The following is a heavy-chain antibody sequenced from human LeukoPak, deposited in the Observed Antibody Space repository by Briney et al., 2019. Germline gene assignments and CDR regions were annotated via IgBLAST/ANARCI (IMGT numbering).Heavy chain of an antibody. CDR2: IYYSGST. CDR1: GYSISSGYY. V-gene: IGHV4-61*05. Sequence: SETLSLTCTVSGYSISSGYYWGWIRQPPGKGLEWIGYIYYSGSTNYNPSLKSRVTISVDMSKNQFSLKLRSVTAADTAVYYCARTTEGGYTYDYFYYYYMDVWGKGTTVTISS. D-gene: IGHD5-18*01. J-gene: IGHJ6*03. CDR3: ARTTEGGYTYDYFYYYYMDV.